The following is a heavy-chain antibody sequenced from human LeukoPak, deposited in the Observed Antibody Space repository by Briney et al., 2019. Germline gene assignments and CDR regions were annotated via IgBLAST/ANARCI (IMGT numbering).Heavy chain of an antibody. CDR2: ISSTSGTT. CDR1: GFTFSTYS. Sequence: GGSLRLSCAASGFTFSTYSMNWVRQAPGKGLEWLSYISSTSGTTFYADSVKGRFTISRDNAKNSLYLQMNSLRAGDTAVYYCARDYAAAGSDYFDYWGQGTLVTVSS. CDR3: ARDYAAAGSDYFDY. D-gene: IGHD6-13*01. J-gene: IGHJ4*02. V-gene: IGHV3-48*04.